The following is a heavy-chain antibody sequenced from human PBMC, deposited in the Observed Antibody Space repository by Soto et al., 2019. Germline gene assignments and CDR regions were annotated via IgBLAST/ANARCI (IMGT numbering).Heavy chain of an antibody. Sequence: ASVKVSCKASGYTFTSYGISWVRQAPGQGLEWMGWISAYNGNTNYAQKLQGRVTMTTDTSTSTAYMELRSLRSDDTAVYYCAREGASIAVADYYYYYYMDVCGKGTTVTVSS. J-gene: IGHJ6*03. D-gene: IGHD6-19*01. V-gene: IGHV1-18*01. CDR2: ISAYNGNT. CDR3: AREGASIAVADYYYYYYMDV. CDR1: GYTFTSYG.